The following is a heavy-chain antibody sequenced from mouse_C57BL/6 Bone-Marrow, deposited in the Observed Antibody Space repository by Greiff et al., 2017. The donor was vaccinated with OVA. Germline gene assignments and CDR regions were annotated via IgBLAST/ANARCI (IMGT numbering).Heavy chain of an antibody. CDR1: GYAFTNYL. V-gene: IGHV1-54*01. CDR3: ARGVYYAMDY. Sequence: VQLQQSGAELVRPGTSVKVSCKASGYAFTNYLIEWVKQRPGQGLEWIGVINPGSGGTNYNEKFKGKATLTADKSSSTAYMQLSSLTSEVSAVYFCARGVYYAMDYWGQGTSVTVSS. J-gene: IGHJ4*01. CDR2: INPGSGGT.